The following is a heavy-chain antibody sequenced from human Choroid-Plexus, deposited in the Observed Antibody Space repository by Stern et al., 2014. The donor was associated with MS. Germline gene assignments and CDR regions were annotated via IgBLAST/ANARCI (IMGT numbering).Heavy chain of an antibody. J-gene: IGHJ6*02. D-gene: IGHD3-3*01. Sequence: VQLEESGAEVKKPGASVKVSCKTSGYIFTGYYIHWVRQAPGQGLEWMAWINPNTGGTKYAQKFQGRVTMSRDTSNSTAYVELSSLTSDDTAVYYCARDQRGITIFGVVTDYYYLGMDVWGQGTTVTVSS. V-gene: IGHV1-2*02. CDR1: GYIFTGYY. CDR3: ARDQRGITIFGVVTDYYYLGMDV. CDR2: INPNTGGT.